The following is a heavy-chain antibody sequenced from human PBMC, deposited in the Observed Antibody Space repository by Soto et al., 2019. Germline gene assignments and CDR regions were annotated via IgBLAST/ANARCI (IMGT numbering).Heavy chain of an antibody. CDR1: GYTFTRYG. J-gene: IGHJ5*02. Sequence: RASVKVSFKASGYTFTRYGISWVRQAPGQGLEWMGWISAYNGNTNYAQKLQGRVTMTTDTSTSTAYMELRSLRSDDTAVYYCARGITLVRGVTQNNWFDPWGQGTLVTVSS. V-gene: IGHV1-18*04. D-gene: IGHD3-10*01. CDR2: ISAYNGNT. CDR3: ARGITLVRGVTQNNWFDP.